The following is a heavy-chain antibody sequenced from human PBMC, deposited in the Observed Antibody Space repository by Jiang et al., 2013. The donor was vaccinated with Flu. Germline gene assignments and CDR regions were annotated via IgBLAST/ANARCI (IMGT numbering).Heavy chain of an antibody. V-gene: IGHV4-34*01. CDR3: ARALVSGWDYWFDP. J-gene: IGHJ5*02. D-gene: IGHD6-19*01. Sequence: RVTISVDTSKNQFSLKLSSVTAADTAVYYCARALVSGWDYWFDPWGQGTLVTVSS.